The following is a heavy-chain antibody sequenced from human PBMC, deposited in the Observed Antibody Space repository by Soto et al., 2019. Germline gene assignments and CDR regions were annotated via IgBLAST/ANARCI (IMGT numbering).Heavy chain of an antibody. V-gene: IGHV3-11*05. CDR1: VFTFSDYY. CDR2: ISSSSSYT. J-gene: IGHJ4*02. Sequence: GGPLRLPCAASVFTFSDYYMSWIRQAPGKGLEWVSYISSSSSYTNYADSVKGRFTISRDNAKNSLYLQMNSLRAEDTAVYYCARETQVAVDYWGQGTLVTVSS. D-gene: IGHD6-19*01. CDR3: ARETQVAVDY.